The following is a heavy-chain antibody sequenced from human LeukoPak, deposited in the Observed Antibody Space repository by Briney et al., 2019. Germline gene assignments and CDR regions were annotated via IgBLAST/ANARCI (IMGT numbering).Heavy chain of an antibody. CDR3: SRGGTTYYYGSGSYYAESNYYYYGMDG. CDR2: TRSKTYGGTT. CDR1: GFTFGDYA. J-gene: IGHJ6*01. D-gene: IGHD3-10*01. V-gene: IGHV3-49*04. Sequence: GGSLRLSCTASGFTFGDYAMSWVRQAPGKGLEGVGFTRSKTYGGTTEYAASVKGRFTISRDDSKSIAYLQMNSLKTEDTAVYYCSRGGTTYYYGSGSYYAESNYYYYGMDGWGQGTTVTVS.